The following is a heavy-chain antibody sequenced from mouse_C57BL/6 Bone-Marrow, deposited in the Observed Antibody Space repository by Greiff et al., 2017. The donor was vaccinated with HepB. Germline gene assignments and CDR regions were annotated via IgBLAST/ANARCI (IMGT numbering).Heavy chain of an antibody. CDR3: ARRDANCHWYFEG. Sequence: VKLQESGAELVKPGASVKLSSKASGYPFTSYWMHWVKQRPGRGLEWIGRIDPNSGGTKYNEKFKSKATLTVDKPSSTAYMQLSSLTSEDSAVYYGARRDANCHWYFEGWGTGTTVTVSS. CDR2: IDPNSGGT. J-gene: IGHJ1*03. D-gene: IGHD4-1*02. CDR1: GYPFTSYW. V-gene: IGHV1-62-3*01.